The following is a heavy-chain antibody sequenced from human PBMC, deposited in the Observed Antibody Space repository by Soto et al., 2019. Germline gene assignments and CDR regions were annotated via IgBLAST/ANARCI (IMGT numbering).Heavy chain of an antibody. D-gene: IGHD3-10*01. V-gene: IGHV1-18*01. Sequence: ASVKVSGKASGYTFTSYGISWVRQAPGQGLEWMGGTIPALGKTHYIEKFQGRVTITVDDATRTVYMEVRDLTSEDTAIYYCARGPFRPSAMDVWGQGTTVTVSS. CDR2: TIPALGKT. CDR1: GYTFTSYG. CDR3: ARGPFRPSAMDV. J-gene: IGHJ6*02.